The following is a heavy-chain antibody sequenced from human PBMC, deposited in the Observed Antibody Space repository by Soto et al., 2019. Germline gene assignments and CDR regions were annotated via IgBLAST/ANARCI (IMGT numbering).Heavy chain of an antibody. CDR2: IYYTGSS. V-gene: IGHV4-59*01. D-gene: IGHD3-10*01. CDR1: GGSISSYS. Sequence: SETLSLTCTVSGGSISSYSWNWIRQPPGKGLEWIGNIYYTGSSNYSPSLKSRVTISADTSKNQFSLKLSSVTAADTAVYYCERTMVRGVIKDWFEPWGQGTLVTVSS. J-gene: IGHJ5*02. CDR3: ERTMVRGVIKDWFEP.